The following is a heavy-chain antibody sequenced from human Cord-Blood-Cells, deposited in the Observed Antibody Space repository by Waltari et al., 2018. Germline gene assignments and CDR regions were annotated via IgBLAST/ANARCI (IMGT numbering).Heavy chain of an antibody. V-gene: IGHV3-66*01. CDR1: GFTVSSNY. CDR3: ARARGHCSSTSCYPFDY. Sequence: EVQLVESGGGLVQPGGSLRLSCAAAGFTVSSNYMSWAPQAPGKGLEWVSVIYSGGSTYYADSVKGRFTISRDNSKNTLYLQMNSLRAEDTAVYYCARARGHCSSTSCYPFDYWGQGTLVTVSS. D-gene: IGHD2-2*01. J-gene: IGHJ4*02. CDR2: IYSGGST.